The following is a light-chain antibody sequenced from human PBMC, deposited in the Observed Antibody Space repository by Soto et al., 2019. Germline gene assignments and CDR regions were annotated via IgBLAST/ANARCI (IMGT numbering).Light chain of an antibody. CDR2: AAS. CDR1: QSISSY. V-gene: IGKV1-39*01. CDR3: QQSFTTLRWT. J-gene: IGKJ1*01. Sequence: DIQMTQSPSSLSAAVGDRVTITCRASQSISSYLNWYQQKPGKAPKLLIYAASSLQSGVPVRFSGSGSGTDFTLTISSLQPEDFATYYCQQSFTTLRWTFGQGTKVEIK.